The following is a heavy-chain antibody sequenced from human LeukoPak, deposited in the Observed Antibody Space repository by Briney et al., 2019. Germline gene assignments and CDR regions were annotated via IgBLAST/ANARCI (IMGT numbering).Heavy chain of an antibody. V-gene: IGHV5-51*01. Sequence: GESPKISCKGSGYSFTSYWIGWVRQMPGKGLEWMGIIYPGDSDTRYSPSFQGQVTISADKSISTAYLQWSSLKASDTAMYYCARGPTVTTLTYYFDYWGQGTLVTVSS. CDR3: ARGPTVTTLTYYFDY. CDR2: IYPGDSDT. J-gene: IGHJ4*02. D-gene: IGHD4-17*01. CDR1: GYSFTSYW.